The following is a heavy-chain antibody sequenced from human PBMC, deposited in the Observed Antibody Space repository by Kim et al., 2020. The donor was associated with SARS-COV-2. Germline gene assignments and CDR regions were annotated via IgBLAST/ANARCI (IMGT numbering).Heavy chain of an antibody. D-gene: IGHD1-20*01. V-gene: IGHV1-24*01. CDR2: FDPEDGET. Sequence: ASVKVSCKVSGYTLTELSMHWVRQAPGKGLEWMGGFDPEDGETIYAQKFQGRVTMTEDTSTDTAYMELSSLRSEDTAVYYCATDDLRYNWNDEHAFDIWGQGTMVTVSS. CDR1: GYTLTELS. J-gene: IGHJ3*02. CDR3: ATDDLRYNWNDEHAFDI.